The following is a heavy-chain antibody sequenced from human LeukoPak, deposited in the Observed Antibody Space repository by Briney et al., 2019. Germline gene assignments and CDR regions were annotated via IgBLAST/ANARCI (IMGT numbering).Heavy chain of an antibody. CDR3: ARDYFAIVGAPDY. V-gene: IGHV4-34*01. D-gene: IGHD1-26*01. CDR1: GGSFSGYY. CDR2: INHSGST. J-gene: IGHJ4*02. Sequence: SETLSLTCAVYGGSFSGYYWSWIRQPPGKGLEWIGEINHSGSTNYNPSLKSRLTISVDTSKNQFSLKLSSVTAADTAVYYCARDYFAIVGAPDYWGQGTLVTVSS.